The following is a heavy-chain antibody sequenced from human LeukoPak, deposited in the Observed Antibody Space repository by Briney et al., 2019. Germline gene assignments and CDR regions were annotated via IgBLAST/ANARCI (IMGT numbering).Heavy chain of an antibody. D-gene: IGHD4-17*01. J-gene: IGHJ5*02. V-gene: IGHV3-7*01. CDR1: GFTFSSYP. Sequence: GGSLRLSCAASGFTFSSYPMHWVRQTPGKGLEWVANIKQDGSEKYYVDSVKGRFTISRDNAKNSLYLQMNSLRAEDTAVYYCARDKVYGDYVWFDPWGQGTLVTVSS. CDR2: IKQDGSEK. CDR3: ARDKVYGDYVWFDP.